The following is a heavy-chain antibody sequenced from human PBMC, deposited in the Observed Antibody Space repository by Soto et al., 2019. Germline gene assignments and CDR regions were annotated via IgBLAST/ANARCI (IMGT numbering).Heavy chain of an antibody. CDR1: GLKFEDYA. D-gene: IGHD1-1*01. Sequence: SLRLSLAASGLKFEDYAIYWGSKAPGKGLEWVSGINFNSANTAYAESVKGRFTISRDNAKNSLYLQMNSLRAEDTAFYFCAKDLRTRWILGNFDSWGQGTLVTVSS. CDR2: INFNSANT. V-gene: IGHV3-9*01. J-gene: IGHJ4*02. CDR3: AKDLRTRWILGNFDS.